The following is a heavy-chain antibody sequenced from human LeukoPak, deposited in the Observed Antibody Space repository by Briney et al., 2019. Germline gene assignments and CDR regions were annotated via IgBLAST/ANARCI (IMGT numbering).Heavy chain of an antibody. Sequence: PGGSLRLSCAASGFTFSNYAMAWVRQAPGKGLEWVSAISGNGGRTYSADSVQGRFTISRDNSKNTVYLQMDNLRAEDSAMYYCARDRIAVAGIFDYWGQGTLVTVSS. J-gene: IGHJ4*02. V-gene: IGHV3-23*01. D-gene: IGHD6-19*01. CDR1: GFTFSNYA. CDR3: ARDRIAVAGIFDY. CDR2: ISGNGGRT.